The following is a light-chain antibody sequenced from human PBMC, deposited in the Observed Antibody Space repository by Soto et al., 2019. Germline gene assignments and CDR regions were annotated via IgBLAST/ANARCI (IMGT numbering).Light chain of an antibody. J-gene: IGKJ4*01. Sequence: IQFSQSPASLSSSVLERFTITCRASQGISSYLAWYQQKPGKAPKLLIYAASTLQSGVPSRFSGSGSGTDFTLTISSLQPEDFATYYCQQLNSYPLTFGGGTKVDIK. CDR2: AAS. V-gene: IGKV1-9*01. CDR1: QGISSY. CDR3: QQLNSYPLT.